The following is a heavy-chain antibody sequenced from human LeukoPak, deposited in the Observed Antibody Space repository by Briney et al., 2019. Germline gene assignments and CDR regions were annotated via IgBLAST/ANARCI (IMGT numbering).Heavy chain of an antibody. CDR1: GFIFSSYD. CDR2: ISNDGNNK. D-gene: IGHD2-8*01. CDR3: AKDGLMRYFDY. Sequence: GGSLRLSCAASGFIFSSYDMYWVRQAPGKGLEWVAVISNDGNNKQYADSVKGRFTISRDNSKNTLYLQMNSLRADDTAVYHCAKDGLMRYFDYWGQGTLVTVSS. J-gene: IGHJ4*02. V-gene: IGHV3-30*18.